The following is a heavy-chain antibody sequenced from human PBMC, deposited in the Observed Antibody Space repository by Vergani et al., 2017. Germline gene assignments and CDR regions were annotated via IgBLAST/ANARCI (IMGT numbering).Heavy chain of an antibody. J-gene: IGHJ5*02. CDR2: VYHSGSS. CDR3: GRVADFYGLGSRLLDL. CDR1: GQSISSGYY. V-gene: IGHV4-38-2*01. Sequence: QVQLQESGPGLVKPSETLSLTCAVSGQSISSGYYWGWIRQPPGKGLEWIGSVYHSGSSYYNPSLKSRVTISLDTSKNQFSLKLNSVTAADTAVYYCGRVADFYGLGSRLLDLWGQGILVTVSS. D-gene: IGHD3-10*01.